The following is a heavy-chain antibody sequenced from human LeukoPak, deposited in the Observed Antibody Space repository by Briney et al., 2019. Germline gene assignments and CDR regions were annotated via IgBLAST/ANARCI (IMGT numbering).Heavy chain of an antibody. CDR2: IYYNGNT. Sequence: SETLSLTCTVSGGSISSGAHYWSWIRQHPGKGLGWIGYIYYNGNTYYNPSLKSRVTISINTSKNHFSLKLNSVTAADTAVYYCAREINFGSGTLDYWGQGTLVTVSS. V-gene: IGHV4-31*03. CDR3: AREINFGSGTLDY. J-gene: IGHJ4*02. D-gene: IGHD3-10*01. CDR1: GGSISSGAHY.